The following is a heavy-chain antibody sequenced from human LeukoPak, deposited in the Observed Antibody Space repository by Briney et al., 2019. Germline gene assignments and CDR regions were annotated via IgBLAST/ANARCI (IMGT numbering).Heavy chain of an antibody. CDR3: ARGSRDSSGFDY. J-gene: IGHJ4*02. Sequence: GASVKVSCKASGGTFSSHAISWVRQAPGQGLEWMGGIIPIFGTANYAQKFQGRVTITTDESTSTAYMELSSLRSEDTAVYYCARGSRDSSGFDYWGQGTLVTVSS. CDR1: GGTFSSHA. V-gene: IGHV1-69*05. CDR2: IIPIFGTA. D-gene: IGHD3-22*01.